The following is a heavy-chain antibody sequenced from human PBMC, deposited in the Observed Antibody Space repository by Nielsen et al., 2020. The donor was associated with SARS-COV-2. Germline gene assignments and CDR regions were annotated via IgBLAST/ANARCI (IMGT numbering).Heavy chain of an antibody. D-gene: IGHD2-15*01. CDR1: GGSISSSSYY. V-gene: IGHV4-39*01. J-gene: IGHJ5*02. CDR3: ARIVVVVAATWFDP. CDR2: IYYSGST. Sequence: SETLSLTCTVSGGSISSSSYYWGWIRQPPGKGLEWIGSIYYSGSTYYNPSLKSRVTISVDTSKNQFSLKLSSVTAADTAVYYCARIVVVVAATWFDPWGQGTLVTVSS.